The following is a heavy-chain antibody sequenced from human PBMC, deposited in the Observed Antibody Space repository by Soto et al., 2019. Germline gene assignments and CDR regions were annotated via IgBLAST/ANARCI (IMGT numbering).Heavy chain of an antibody. V-gene: IGHV1-69*13. D-gene: IGHD5-12*01. Sequence: GASVKVSCKASGGTFSSYAISWVRQAPGQGLEWMGGIIPIFGTANSAQRFQGRVTITADESTSTAYMELSSLRSEDTAVYYCARPAQDIVATALAYWGQGTLVSVSS. J-gene: IGHJ4*02. CDR1: GGTFSSYA. CDR2: IIPIFGTA. CDR3: ARPAQDIVATALAY.